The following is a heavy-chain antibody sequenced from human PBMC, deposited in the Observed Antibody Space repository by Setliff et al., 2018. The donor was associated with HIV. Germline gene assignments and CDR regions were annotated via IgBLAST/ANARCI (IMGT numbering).Heavy chain of an antibody. CDR3: AKRTSVGSLV. V-gene: IGHV3-30*18. D-gene: IGHD3-10*01. Sequence: LRLSCAASGFTFSSYAMHWVRQAPGKGLEGVAFMSSDGREKYYVGSVKGRFTISRDNDKNSVSLQMNSLRAEDTAVYYCAKRTSVGSLVWGQGTLVTVSS. CDR2: MSSDGREK. J-gene: IGHJ4*01. CDR1: GFTFSSYA.